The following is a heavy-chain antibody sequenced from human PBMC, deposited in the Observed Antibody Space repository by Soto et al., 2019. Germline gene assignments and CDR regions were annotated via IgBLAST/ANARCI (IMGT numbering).Heavy chain of an antibody. Sequence: SETLSLTCTVSGGSISSYYWSWIRQPPGKGLEWIGYIYYSGSTNYNPSLKSRVTISVDTSKNQFSLKLSSVTAADTAVYYCARDVAVSWFDPWGQGTLVTVSS. V-gene: IGHV4-59*01. CDR3: ARDVAVSWFDP. CDR2: IYYSGST. CDR1: GGSISSYY. J-gene: IGHJ5*02.